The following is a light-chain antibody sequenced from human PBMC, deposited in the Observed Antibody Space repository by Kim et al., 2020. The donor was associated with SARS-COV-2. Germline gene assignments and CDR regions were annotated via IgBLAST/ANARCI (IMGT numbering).Light chain of an antibody. CDR2: TNN. CDR3: QSYDTNLNWV. CDR1: SSNFGAGYD. V-gene: IGLV1-40*01. Sequence: GKRVTIACTGSSSNFGAGYDVHWYRQLPGTAPKLLIYTNNNRPSGVPDRFSGSKSGTSASLAITGLQAEDEAEYYCQSYDTNLNWVFGGGTKVTVL. J-gene: IGLJ3*02.